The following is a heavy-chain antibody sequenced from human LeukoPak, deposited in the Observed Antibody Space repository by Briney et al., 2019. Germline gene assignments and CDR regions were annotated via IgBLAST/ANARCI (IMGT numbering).Heavy chain of an antibody. J-gene: IGHJ5*02. Sequence: SETLSLTCTVSGGSISSYYWSWIRQPAGKGLEWIGRIYGAGTITYNPSLQSRVTMSVDTSKNEFSLKMSSVTAADTAVYYCTRDSGTTGEVKFDPWGQGTLVAVSS. CDR3: TRDSGTTGEVKFDP. CDR1: GGSISSYY. V-gene: IGHV4-4*07. D-gene: IGHD3-10*01. CDR2: IYGAGTI.